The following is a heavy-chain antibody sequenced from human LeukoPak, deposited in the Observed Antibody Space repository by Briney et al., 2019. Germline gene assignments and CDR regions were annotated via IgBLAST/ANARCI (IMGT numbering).Heavy chain of an antibody. CDR3: ARDRTAYSYGTFFAY. D-gene: IGHD5-18*01. J-gene: IGHJ4*02. Sequence: GGSLRLSCAASTFTFNIYGMHWVRQAPGKGLEWVAFIQYDGSNKFYADSVKGRFTISRDNSRNTLYLQTNSLRAEDTAVYYCARDRTAYSYGTFFAYWGQGTLVTVSS. V-gene: IGHV3-30*02. CDR1: TFTFNIYG. CDR2: IQYDGSNK.